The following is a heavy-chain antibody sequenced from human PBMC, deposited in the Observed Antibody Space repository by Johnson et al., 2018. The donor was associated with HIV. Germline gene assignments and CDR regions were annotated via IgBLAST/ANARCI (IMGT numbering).Heavy chain of an antibody. D-gene: IGHD3-16*01. V-gene: IGHV3-30*18. J-gene: IGHJ3*02. CDR2: ISYEGSNK. CDR1: GFSFSSHG. Sequence: QVQLVESGGGVVQPGRSLRLSCAASGFSFSSHGMHWVRQAPGKGLEWVAVISYEGSNKYYAESVKGRFTISRDNSKNTLSLQMNSLRAEDTAVYYCAKEGPGLCGGALDIWGQGTMVTVSS. CDR3: AKEGPGLCGGALDI.